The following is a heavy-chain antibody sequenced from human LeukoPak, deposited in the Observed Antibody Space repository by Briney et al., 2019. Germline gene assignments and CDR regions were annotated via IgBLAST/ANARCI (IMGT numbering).Heavy chain of an antibody. J-gene: IGHJ6*04. Sequence: GGSLRLSCAASGFTFSSYSMNWVRQAPGKGLEWVSSISSNSSYIYYADSVKGRFTISRDNAKNSLYLQMNSLRAEDTAVYYCARDRNDIPGHYGMDVWGRGTTVTVSS. CDR3: ARDRNDIPGHYGMDV. D-gene: IGHD3-9*01. CDR2: ISSNSSYI. V-gene: IGHV3-21*01. CDR1: GFTFSSYS.